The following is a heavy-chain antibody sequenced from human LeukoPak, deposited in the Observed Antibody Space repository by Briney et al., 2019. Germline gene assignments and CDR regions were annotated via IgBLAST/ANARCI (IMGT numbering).Heavy chain of an antibody. D-gene: IGHD6-19*01. J-gene: IGHJ4*02. Sequence: GRITPSFGTANYAQNFQGRVTITTEESTSTAYMELSSLISEDTAVYYCARARIAVAGGLGDWGRGTLVTVSS. CDR3: ARARIAVAGGLGD. V-gene: IGHV1-69*05. CDR2: ITPSFGTA.